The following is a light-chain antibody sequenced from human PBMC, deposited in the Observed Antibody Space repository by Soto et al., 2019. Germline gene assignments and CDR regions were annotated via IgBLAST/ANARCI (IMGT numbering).Light chain of an antibody. CDR3: AAWDDNLNGVV. CDR1: TSNIRRHT. J-gene: IGLJ2*01. V-gene: IGLV1-44*01. CDR2: SNV. Sequence: QSVLTQPPSASGTPGQRVMMSCSGSTSNIRRHTVNWYQQLPGAAPKLLIYSNVQRPSGVPDRFSGSKSGTSASLAISGLQSEDEGDYYCAAWDDNLNGVVFGGGTKLTV.